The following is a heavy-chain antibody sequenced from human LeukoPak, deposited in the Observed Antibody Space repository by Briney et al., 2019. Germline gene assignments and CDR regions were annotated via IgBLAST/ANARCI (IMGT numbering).Heavy chain of an antibody. CDR3: ARDLKAFDP. J-gene: IGHJ5*02. CDR1: GFTFSSYG. Sequence: GGSLRLSCAASGFTFSSYGMHWVRQAPGKGLEWVAFIRYDGSNKYYAGSVKGRFTISRDNSKNTLYLQMNTLRAEDTAVYYCARDLKAFDPWGQGTLVTVSS. CDR2: IRYDGSNK. V-gene: IGHV3-30*02. D-gene: IGHD3-9*01.